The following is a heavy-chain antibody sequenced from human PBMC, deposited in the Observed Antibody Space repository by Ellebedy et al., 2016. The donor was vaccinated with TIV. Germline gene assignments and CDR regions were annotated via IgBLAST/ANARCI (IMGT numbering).Heavy chain of an antibody. J-gene: IGHJ4*02. Sequence: PGGSLRLSCVASGFSFRSYWMSWVRQAPGRGLEWVSSISSSGTYIHNADSVKGRFTISRDNAKNSLYLQMNRLRVEDTAIYYCARPAASYSSSWYDFDCWGQGTLVTVSS. CDR1: GFSFRSYW. V-gene: IGHV3-21*01. CDR3: ARPAASYSSSWYDFDC. CDR2: ISSSGTYI. D-gene: IGHD6-13*01.